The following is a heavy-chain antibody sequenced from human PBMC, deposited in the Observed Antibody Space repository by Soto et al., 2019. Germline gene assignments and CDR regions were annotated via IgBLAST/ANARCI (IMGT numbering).Heavy chain of an antibody. CDR2: IGAYNGNT. V-gene: IGHV1-18*01. Sequence: QVQLVQSGAEVKKPGASVKVSCKASGYTFTSYGISWVRQAPGQGLEWMGWIGAYNGNTNYAQKLQGRVTMTTDTSTSTAYMELRSLRSDDTAVYYCARYHGDYYYYYGMDVWGQGTTVTVSS. CDR3: ARYHGDYYYYYGMDV. CDR1: GYTFTSYG. J-gene: IGHJ6*02. D-gene: IGHD4-17*01.